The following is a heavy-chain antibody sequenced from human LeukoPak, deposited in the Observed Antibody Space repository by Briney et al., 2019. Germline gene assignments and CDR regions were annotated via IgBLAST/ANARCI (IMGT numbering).Heavy chain of an antibody. J-gene: IGHJ4*02. Sequence: GGSLRLSCAASGFTFSSYAMSWVRQAPGEGLEWVSAISGSGGSTYYADSVRGRFTISRDNARNSLYLQMSSLRVEDTTIYYCASRYCSDGVCQFDNWGQGTLVTVSS. CDR1: GFTFSSYA. V-gene: IGHV3-23*01. CDR3: ASRYCSDGVCQFDN. CDR2: ISGSGGST. D-gene: IGHD2-8*01.